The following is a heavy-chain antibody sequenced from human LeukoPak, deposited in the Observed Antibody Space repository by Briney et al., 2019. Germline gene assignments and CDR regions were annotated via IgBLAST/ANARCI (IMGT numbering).Heavy chain of an antibody. CDR3: TRAGERNYDFWSGYRDSYFDY. D-gene: IGHD3-3*01. CDR1: GFTFGDYA. Sequence: GGSLRLSCTASGFTFGDYAMSWVRQAPGKGPEWVGFIRSKAYGGTTEYAASVKGRLTISRDDPKSIAYLQMNSLKTEDTAVYYCTRAGERNYDFWSGYRDSYFDYWGQGTLVTVSS. J-gene: IGHJ4*02. V-gene: IGHV3-49*04. CDR2: IRSKAYGGTT.